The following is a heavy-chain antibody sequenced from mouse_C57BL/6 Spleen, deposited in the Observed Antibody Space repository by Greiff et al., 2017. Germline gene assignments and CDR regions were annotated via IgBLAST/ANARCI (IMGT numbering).Heavy chain of an antibody. CDR3: AKNEDGYYGFDY. D-gene: IGHD2-3*01. CDR1: GFSLTSYG. Sequence: VQGVESGPGLVQPSQSLSITCTVSGFSLTSYGVHWVRQSPGKGLEWLGVIWRGGSTDYNAAFMSRLSITKDNSKSQVFLKMNSLQADDTARYYCAKNEDGYYGFDYWGQGTTLTVTS. J-gene: IGHJ2*01. CDR2: IWRGGST. V-gene: IGHV2-5*01.